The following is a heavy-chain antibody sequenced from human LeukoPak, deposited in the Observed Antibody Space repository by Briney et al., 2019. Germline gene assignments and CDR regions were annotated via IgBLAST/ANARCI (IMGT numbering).Heavy chain of an antibody. CDR1: GFTFSSYS. CDR2: VSISGGTI. Sequence: GGSLRLSCAASGFTFSSYSMNWVRQAPGKGLEWISFVSISGGTIYYADSVKGRFRISRDNAKSSLDLEMSSLRAEDTAVYYCARAMSTFGGARNYFDSWGQGSLVTVSS. V-gene: IGHV3-48*04. J-gene: IGHJ4*02. D-gene: IGHD3-16*01. CDR3: ARAMSTFGGARNYFDS.